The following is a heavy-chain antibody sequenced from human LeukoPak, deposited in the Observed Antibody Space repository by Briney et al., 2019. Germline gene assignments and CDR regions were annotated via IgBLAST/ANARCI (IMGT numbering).Heavy chain of an antibody. V-gene: IGHV4-38-2*01. CDR3: ARVSHYYYYYMDV. CDR2: LFHGGTT. J-gene: IGHJ6*03. CDR1: GYPISSGHY. Sequence: SETLSLTCVVSGYPISSGHYWGWIRQTPGKGLEWLGSLFHGGTTYYNPSLNSRLTISEDTSNNQFSLRLTSVTAADTAVYFCARVSHYYYYYMDVWDNGTTVIVSS. D-gene: IGHD5/OR15-5a*01.